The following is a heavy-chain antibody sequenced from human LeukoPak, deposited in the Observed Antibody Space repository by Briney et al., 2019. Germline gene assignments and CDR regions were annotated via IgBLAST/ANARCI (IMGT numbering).Heavy chain of an antibody. CDR3: ARAPRGVVSYYFDC. V-gene: IGHV2-70*20. Sequence: PTQTLTLTSTLSGFSRSASGMCVSWVRQPPGKALEWLAPIAWGDDKYYCTSLKTRPTISTDTSKNLVSLTIPNLVPVDRAAYCCARAPRGVVSYYFDCRGQGTLVTV. CDR1: GFSRSASGMC. CDR2: IAWGDDK. J-gene: IGHJ4*02. D-gene: IGHD3-10*01.